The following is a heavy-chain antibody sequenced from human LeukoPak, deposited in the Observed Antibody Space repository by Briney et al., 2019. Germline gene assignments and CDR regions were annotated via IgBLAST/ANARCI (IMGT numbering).Heavy chain of an antibody. CDR3: AKETYNDSSGAPLFDY. J-gene: IGHJ4*02. D-gene: IGHD3-22*01. Sequence: SGGSLRLSCAASGFTVSDNYTSWVRQAPGKGLEWVSAISGRGSSYYADSVKGRFIISRDNSKNTLYLQMNSLRAEDTAVYYCAKETYNDSSGAPLFDYWGQGTLVTVSS. CDR2: ISGRGSS. CDR1: GFTVSDNY. V-gene: IGHV3-53*01.